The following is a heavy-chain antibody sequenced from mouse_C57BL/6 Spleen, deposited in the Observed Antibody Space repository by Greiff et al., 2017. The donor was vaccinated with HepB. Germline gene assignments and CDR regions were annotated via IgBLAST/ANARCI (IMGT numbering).Heavy chain of an antibody. V-gene: IGHV3-6*01. CDR1: GYSITSGYY. CDR2: ISYDGSN. Sequence: EVHLVESGPGLVKPSQSLSLTCSVTGYSITSGYYWNWIRQFPGNKLEWMGYISYDGSNKYNPSLKNRISITRDTSKNQFFLKLNSVTTEDTTTYYCAREGSITTVVDPFAYWGQGTLVTVSA. CDR3: AREGSITTVVDPFAY. D-gene: IGHD1-1*01. J-gene: IGHJ3*01.